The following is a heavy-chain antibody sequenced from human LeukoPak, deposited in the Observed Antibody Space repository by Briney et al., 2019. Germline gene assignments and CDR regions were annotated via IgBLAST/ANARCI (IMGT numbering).Heavy chain of an antibody. CDR1: GFTFDDYL. J-gene: IGHJ4*02. D-gene: IGHD3-22*01. Sequence: GGSLRLSCAASGFTFDDYLMNWVRQAPGKGLGWVSSINWNGGSTGYADSVKGRFTISRDNAKKSLYLQMNSLRAEDTALYYCARGYYYDSSAYPGDYWGQGTLVTVSS. V-gene: IGHV3-20*04. CDR3: ARGYYYDSSAYPGDY. CDR2: INWNGGST.